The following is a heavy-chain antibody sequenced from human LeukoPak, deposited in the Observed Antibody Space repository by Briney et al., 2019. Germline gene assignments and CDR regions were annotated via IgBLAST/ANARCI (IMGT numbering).Heavy chain of an antibody. J-gene: IGHJ6*03. V-gene: IGHV3-48*03. Sequence: GGSLRLSCAASGFTFSSYEMNWVRQAPGKGLEWVSYISSSGSTIYYADSVKGRFTISRDNAKNSLYLQMNSLRAEDTAVYYCARVPFLEWLLYLGYMDVWGKGTTVTVSS. CDR1: GFTFSSYE. CDR2: ISSSGSTI. D-gene: IGHD3-3*01. CDR3: ARVPFLEWLLYLGYMDV.